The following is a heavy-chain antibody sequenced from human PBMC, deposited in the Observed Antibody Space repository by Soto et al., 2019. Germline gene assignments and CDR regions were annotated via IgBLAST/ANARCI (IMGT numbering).Heavy chain of an antibody. D-gene: IGHD1-1*01. J-gene: IGHJ6*04. CDR1: GGSISSHY. CDR2: IYYTGST. V-gene: IGHV4-59*08. CDR3: ARPDNHFFHLAV. Sequence: SETLSHTCNVSGGSISSHYWSWIRQPPGKGLEWIGYIYYTGSTNYNPSLKSRVSISVDTSNNQFSLRLRSVTAADTAVYYCARPDNHFFHLAVWGKGTTVTVSS.